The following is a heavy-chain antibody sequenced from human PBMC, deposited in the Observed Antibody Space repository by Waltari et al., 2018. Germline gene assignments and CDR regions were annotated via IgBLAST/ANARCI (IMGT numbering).Heavy chain of an antibody. Sequence: QLQLQESGPGLVKPSETLSLTCTVSGGSISSSRYYWGWIRQPPGKGLECIGSIYYSGSTYYNPSLKSRVTISVDTSKYQFSLKLSSVTAADTAVYYCARLIRYSYAMWGQGTLVTVSS. J-gene: IGHJ4*02. CDR1: GGSISSSRYY. CDR2: IYYSGST. CDR3: ARLIRYSYAM. V-gene: IGHV4-39*01. D-gene: IGHD5-18*01.